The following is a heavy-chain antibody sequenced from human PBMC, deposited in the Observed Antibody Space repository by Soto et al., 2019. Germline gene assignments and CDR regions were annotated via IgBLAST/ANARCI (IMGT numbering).Heavy chain of an antibody. D-gene: IGHD2-2*01. CDR3: ARVVPGAEAWFGP. V-gene: IGHV1-18*01. J-gene: IGHJ5*02. Sequence: QVQLVQSGGEVKRPGASVKVSCKTSGYTFSNYGITWVRQAPGQPLEWLGWISLYSDGTNYAQKFQGRVSMTTDTSTTTAYMELRSLRSEDPAVYYWARVVPGAEAWFGPWGQGTLVTFA. CDR1: GYTFSNYG. CDR2: ISLYSDGT.